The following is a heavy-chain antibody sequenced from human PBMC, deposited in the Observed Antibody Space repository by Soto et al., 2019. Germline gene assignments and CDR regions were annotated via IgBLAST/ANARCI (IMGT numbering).Heavy chain of an antibody. CDR3: ALRSMAVVPEY. CDR1: GDSISSYY. J-gene: IGHJ4*02. V-gene: IGHV4-59*01. D-gene: IGHD3-22*01. CDR2: LYYGRSA. Sequence: QVQLQESGPGLVKPSETLSLTCAVSGDSISSYYCMWIRQPPGKGLESIGYLYYGRSANYNPSLQXRVXLPVDTSTNQCSLTLSSMTAADTAVYYCALRSMAVVPEYWGQGTLVTVSS.